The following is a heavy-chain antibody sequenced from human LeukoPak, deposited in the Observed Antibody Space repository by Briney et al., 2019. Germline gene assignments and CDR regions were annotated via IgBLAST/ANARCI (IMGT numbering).Heavy chain of an antibody. CDR2: ISYDGSNK. D-gene: IGHD3-16*01. J-gene: IGHJ6*02. V-gene: IGHV3-30*03. Sequence: PGGSLRLSCAASGFTFSSYGMHWVRQAPGKGLEWVAVISYDGSNKYYADSVKGRFTISRDNSKNTLYLQMNSLRAEDTAVYFCARGGGLDVWGQGATVTVSS. CDR3: ARGGGLDV. CDR1: GFTFSSYG.